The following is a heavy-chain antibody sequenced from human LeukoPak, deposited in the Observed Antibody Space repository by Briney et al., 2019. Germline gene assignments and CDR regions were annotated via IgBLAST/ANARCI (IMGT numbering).Heavy chain of an antibody. D-gene: IGHD1-26*01. V-gene: IGHV3-21*01. J-gene: IGHJ5*02. Sequence: GGSLRLSCAASGFTFSSYSMNWVRQAPGKGLEWVSSISSSSSYIYYADSVKGRFTISRDNAKNSLYLQMNSLRAEDTAVYYCARDAPYSGSYIKMDPWGQGTLVTVSS. CDR1: GFTFSSYS. CDR3: ARDAPYSGSYIKMDP. CDR2: ISSSSSYI.